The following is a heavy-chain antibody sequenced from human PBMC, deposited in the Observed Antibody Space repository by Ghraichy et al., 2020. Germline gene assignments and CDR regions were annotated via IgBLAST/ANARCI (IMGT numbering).Heavy chain of an antibody. CDR3: VRDGYVGYDRAFDV. V-gene: IGHV3-7*01. D-gene: IGHD5-12*01. J-gene: IGHJ3*01. CDR2: INRDGGDM. Sequence: GGSLRLSCVASGFTFTGYWMTWVRQAPGKGLEWVANINRDGGDMYYADSVKGRFVISRDNAKSSLYLQMNNLRDEDTGVYYCVRDGYVGYDRAFDVWGQGTVVTVSS. CDR1: GFTFTGYW.